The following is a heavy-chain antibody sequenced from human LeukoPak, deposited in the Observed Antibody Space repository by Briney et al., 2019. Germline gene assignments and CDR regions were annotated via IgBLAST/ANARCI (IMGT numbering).Heavy chain of an antibody. Sequence: GASVKVSFTASGGTFSSHAISWVRQAPGQGLEWMGGIIPIFGTAKYAQKFQGRVTITADESTSTAYMELSSLRSEDTAVYYCARDSSEFRSPIPHWGQGTLVTVSS. CDR1: GGTFSSHA. J-gene: IGHJ1*01. CDR3: ARDSSEFRSPIPH. CDR2: IIPIFGTA. D-gene: IGHD2-21*01. V-gene: IGHV1-69*13.